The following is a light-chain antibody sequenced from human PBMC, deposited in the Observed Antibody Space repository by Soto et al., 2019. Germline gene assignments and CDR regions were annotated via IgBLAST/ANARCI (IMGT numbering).Light chain of an antibody. CDR3: LQYNSYPQT. J-gene: IGKJ2*01. Sequence: DIQMPQSPSSLSASVGDRVTITCRASQGIGKYLAWFQQRPGKAPKTLIYATSTLQTGGPSRFSGSGSGTDFTFTISRLQPEDVATYYCLQYNSYPQTFGQGTKVEIK. V-gene: IGKV1-16*01. CDR2: ATS. CDR1: QGIGKY.